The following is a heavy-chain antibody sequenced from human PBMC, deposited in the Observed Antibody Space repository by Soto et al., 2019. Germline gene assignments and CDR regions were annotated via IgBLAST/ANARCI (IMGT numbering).Heavy chain of an antibody. Sequence: QVQLVQSGAEVKKHGASVKVSCKASGYTVTSYAMQWVRQAPGQRLEWMGWINAGNGNTKYSQKFQGRVTITRDTSASTAYMELSSLRSEDTAVYYCARGVGSGLSDYWGQGTLVTVSS. CDR2: INAGNGNT. V-gene: IGHV1-3*01. J-gene: IGHJ4*02. D-gene: IGHD1-26*01. CDR1: GYTVTSYA. CDR3: ARGVGSGLSDY.